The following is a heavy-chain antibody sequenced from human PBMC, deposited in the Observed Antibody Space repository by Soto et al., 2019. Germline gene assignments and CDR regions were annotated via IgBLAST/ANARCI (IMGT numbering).Heavy chain of an antibody. CDR3: ARSQGGSSSLDIYYYYYYGMDV. CDR2: IIPIFGTA. Sequence: QVQQVQSGAEVKKPGSSVKVSCKAPGGTFSSYAISWVRQAPGQGLEWMGGIIPIFGTAKYAQKFQGRVTITADESTSTGYMELSSLRSEDTAVYYCARSQGGSSSLDIYYYYYYGMDVWGQGTTVTVSS. CDR1: GGTFSSYA. D-gene: IGHD2-15*01. V-gene: IGHV1-69*01. J-gene: IGHJ6*02.